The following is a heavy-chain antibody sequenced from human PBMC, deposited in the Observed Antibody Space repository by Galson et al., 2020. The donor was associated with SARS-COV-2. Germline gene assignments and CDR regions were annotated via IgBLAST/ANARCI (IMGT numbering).Heavy chain of an antibody. CDR2: IYHSGST. CDR1: GCSISSGYY. Sequence: SETLSLTCAVSGCSISSGYYWGWIRQPPGKGLEWIGSIYHSGSTYYNPSLKSRVTISVDTSKNQFSLKLSSVTAADTAVYYCARDRDGYNSAQVFDYWGQGTLVTVSS. D-gene: IGHD5-12*01. V-gene: IGHV4-38-2*02. CDR3: ARDRDGYNSAQVFDY. J-gene: IGHJ4*02.